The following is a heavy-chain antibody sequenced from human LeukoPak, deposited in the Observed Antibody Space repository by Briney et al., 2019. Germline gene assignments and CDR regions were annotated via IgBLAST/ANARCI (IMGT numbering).Heavy chain of an antibody. V-gene: IGHV3-23*01. J-gene: IGHJ4*02. D-gene: IGHD3-22*01. CDR1: GFTFSSYA. Sequence: GGSLRLSCAASGFTFSSYAMSWVRQAPGKGLEWVSAISGSGGSTYYADSVKGRFTISRDNAKNSLYLQMNSLRAEDTAVYYCARDDSSGYYGFDYWGQGTLVTVSS. CDR3: ARDDSSGYYGFDY. CDR2: ISGSGGST.